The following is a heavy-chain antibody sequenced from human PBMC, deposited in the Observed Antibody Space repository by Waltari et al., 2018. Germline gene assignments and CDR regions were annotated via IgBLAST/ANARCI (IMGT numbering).Heavy chain of an antibody. V-gene: IGHV4-59*01. CDR1: GGSISSYY. CDR2: IYYSGST. Sequence: QVQLQESGPGLVKPSETLSLTCTVSGGSISSYYWSWIRQPPGKGLEWIGYIYYSGSTNDNPSLKSRVTISVDTSKNQFSLKLSSVTAADTAVYYCARDRAGYSGSTRGYYYYYMDVWGKGTTVTISS. D-gene: IGHD1-26*01. J-gene: IGHJ6*03. CDR3: ARDRAGYSGSTRGYYYYYMDV.